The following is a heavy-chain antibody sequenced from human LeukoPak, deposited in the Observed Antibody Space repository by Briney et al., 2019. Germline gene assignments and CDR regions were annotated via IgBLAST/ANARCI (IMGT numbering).Heavy chain of an antibody. V-gene: IGHV1-46*01. CDR2: INPSGGST. CDR1: GYTFTSYY. CDR3: SGGTSPYGMDV. Sequence: ASVKVSCKASGYTFTSYYMHWVRQAPGQGLEWMGIINPSGGSTSYAQKFRGRVTMTRDTSTSTVYMELSSLRSEDTAVYYCSGGTSPYGMDVWGQGTTVTVSS. J-gene: IGHJ6*02. D-gene: IGHD1-1*01.